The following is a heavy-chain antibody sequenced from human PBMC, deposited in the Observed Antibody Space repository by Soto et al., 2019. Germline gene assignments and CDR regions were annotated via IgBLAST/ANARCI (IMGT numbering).Heavy chain of an antibody. J-gene: IGHJ6*02. V-gene: IGHV4-31*03. CDR1: GGCSGSGGYY. Sequence: PLSLRCTVSGGCSGSGGYYWSWIRQHPGQGLEWIGYIYYSGSTYYNPSLKSRVTISVDTSKNQFSLKLSSVTAADTAVYYCARDQVFSDRSLSYDGLDGSARAPTV. CDR2: IYYSGST. D-gene: IGHD3-16*02. CDR3: ARDQVFSDRSLSYDGLDG.